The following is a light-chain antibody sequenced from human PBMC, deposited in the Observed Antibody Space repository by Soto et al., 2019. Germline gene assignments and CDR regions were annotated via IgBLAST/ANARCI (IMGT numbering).Light chain of an antibody. CDR3: QQYYSYPLT. J-gene: IGKJ1*01. Sequence: DIQMTQSPSSLSASVGDRVSITCQASQDISKYLNWFQQKPGRAPKLLIYDASNLETGVPSRFRGSGSGTDFTLTISCLQSEDFATYYCQQYYSYPLTFGQGTKVDIK. CDR1: QDISKY. CDR2: DAS. V-gene: IGKV1-33*01.